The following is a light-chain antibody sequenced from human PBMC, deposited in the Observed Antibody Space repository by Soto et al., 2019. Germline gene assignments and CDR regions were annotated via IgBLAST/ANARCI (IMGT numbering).Light chain of an antibody. CDR1: SSDVGGYNF. V-gene: IGLV2-14*01. J-gene: IGLJ1*01. CDR2: EVS. Sequence: QSLLTQPASLSGSPGQSITISYTGTSSDVGGYNFVSWYQQHPGKAPKLMIHEVSNRPSGVSNRFSASKSGNTASLTISGLQAEDEADYYCSSFTSNSTLVFGTGTKVTVL. CDR3: SSFTSNSTLV.